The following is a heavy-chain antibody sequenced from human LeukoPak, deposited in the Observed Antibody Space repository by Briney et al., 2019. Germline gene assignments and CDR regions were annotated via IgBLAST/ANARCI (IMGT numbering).Heavy chain of an antibody. Sequence: SGGFLRLCCAAAGFTFSSNGMSWVRKVPGKVLELVSSISGSGDKTYYADSVKGRFTISRDNFKSTMYLQMNSLRAEDTAVYHCAKTNGYYDLWGQGTLVIVSS. J-gene: IGHJ4*02. CDR2: ISGSGDKT. D-gene: IGHD3-22*01. CDR3: AKTNGYYDL. CDR1: GFTFSSNG. V-gene: IGHV3-23*01.